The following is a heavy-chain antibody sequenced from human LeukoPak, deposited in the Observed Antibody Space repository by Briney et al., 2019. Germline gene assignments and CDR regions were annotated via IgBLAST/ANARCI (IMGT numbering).Heavy chain of an antibody. V-gene: IGHV4-34*01. J-gene: IGHJ4*02. CDR3: ARGVSGSSVFGY. CDR2: INHSGNT. Sequence: KPSETLSLTCAVYGGSFSGYYWSWIRQPPGKGLEWIGEINHSGNTNYNPSLKSRVTISVDTSMNQFSLKLSSVTAADTAVYYCARGVSGSSVFGYWGQGTLVTVSS. D-gene: IGHD1-26*01. CDR1: GGSFSGYY.